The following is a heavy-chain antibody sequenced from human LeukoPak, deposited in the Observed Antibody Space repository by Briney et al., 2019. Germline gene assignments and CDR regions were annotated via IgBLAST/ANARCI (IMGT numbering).Heavy chain of an antibody. D-gene: IGHD6-13*01. CDR1: GFTFSSYE. CDR2: ISSSGRTK. J-gene: IGHJ4*02. CDR3: ARGIGSSNWPLAL. V-gene: IGHV3-48*03. Sequence: GGSLRLSCAASGFTFSSYEMNWVRQAPGKGLEWLSYISSSGRTKYYPDSVKGRFTISRDNAKNSLYLQMNSLRAEDTAVYYCARGIGSSNWPLALWGQGTLVTVSS.